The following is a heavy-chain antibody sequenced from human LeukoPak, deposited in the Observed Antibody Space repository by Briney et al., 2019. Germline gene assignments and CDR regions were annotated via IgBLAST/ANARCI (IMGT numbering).Heavy chain of an antibody. V-gene: IGHV4-59*12. Sequence: SETLSLTCTVSGGSIRSYSWSWIRQPPGKGLEWIGYIYYSGSTNYNPSLKSRVSISVDTSKNQFSLKLSSVTAADTAVYYCARDRVDRYYYYYMDVWGKGTTVTISS. CDR1: GGSIRSYS. CDR3: ARDRVDRYYYYYMDV. J-gene: IGHJ6*03. D-gene: IGHD2-21*01. CDR2: IYYSGST.